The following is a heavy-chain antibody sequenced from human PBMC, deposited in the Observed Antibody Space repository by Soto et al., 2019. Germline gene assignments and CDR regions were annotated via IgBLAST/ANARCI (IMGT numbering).Heavy chain of an antibody. D-gene: IGHD1-26*01. J-gene: IGHJ4*02. Sequence: QVQLVESGGGVVQPGRSLRLSCEASGFTFSSYAMHWVRQAPGKGLEWVAVISYDGSNKYYADSVKGRFTISRDNSKNTLYLQMNSLRAEDTAVYYCASGVGATTTFDYWGQGTLVTVSS. CDR2: ISYDGSNK. CDR1: GFTFSSYA. V-gene: IGHV3-30-3*01. CDR3: ASGVGATTTFDY.